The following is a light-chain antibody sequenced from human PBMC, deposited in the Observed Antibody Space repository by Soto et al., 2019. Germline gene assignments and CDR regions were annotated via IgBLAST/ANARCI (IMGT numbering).Light chain of an antibody. V-gene: IGKV1D-13*01. CDR1: QGISSA. CDR3: QQLNNFPRT. Sequence: IQMTQSPSSLSASVGDRVTITCRASQGISSALAWYQQKPGKAPKLLIYDASSLESGVASRFRGTGSGTDVALTIGSLQPEEGAIYYCQQLNNFPRTCGQGTRLEIK. CDR2: DAS. J-gene: IGKJ5*01.